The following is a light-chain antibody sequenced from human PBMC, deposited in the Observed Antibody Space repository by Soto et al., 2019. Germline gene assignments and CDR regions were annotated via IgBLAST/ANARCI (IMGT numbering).Light chain of an antibody. CDR2: DAS. CDR3: QQYTNWPKT. V-gene: IGKV3-11*01. CDR1: QSVSTF. J-gene: IGKJ1*01. Sequence: EIVLTQSPTTLSLSPGERATLSCRASQSVSTFLAWYQQKPGQAPRLVIYDASSRATGIPARFSGSGSGTEFTLTISSLQSEDFAVYYCQQYTNWPKTFGQGTKVDIK.